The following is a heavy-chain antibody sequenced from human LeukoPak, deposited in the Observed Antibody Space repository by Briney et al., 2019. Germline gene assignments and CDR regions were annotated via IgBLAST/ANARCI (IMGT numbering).Heavy chain of an antibody. CDR3: ARGGRTTVTPVDY. V-gene: IGHV3-30-3*01. D-gene: IGHD4-17*01. CDR1: GFTFSSYA. CDR2: ISYDGSNK. Sequence: GGSLRLSCAGSGFTFSSYAMHWVRQAPGKGLEGVAIISYDGSNKYYADSVKGRFTISRDNSKNTLYLQMNSLRAEDTTVYYCARGGRTTVTPVDYWGQGTLVTVSS. J-gene: IGHJ4*02.